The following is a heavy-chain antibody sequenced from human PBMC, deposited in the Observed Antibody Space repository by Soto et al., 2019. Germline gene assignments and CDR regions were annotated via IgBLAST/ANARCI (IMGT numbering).Heavy chain of an antibody. D-gene: IGHD6-6*01. V-gene: IGHV1-69*13. CDR3: AREGSVGSSSPGYYYGMDV. J-gene: IGHJ6*02. CDR1: GGTFSSYA. Sequence: GASVKVSCKXSGGTFSSYAISWVRQAPGQGLEWMGGIVPIFGTANYAQKFQGRVTITADESTSTAYMELSSLRSEDTAVYYCAREGSVGSSSPGYYYGMDVWGQGTTVTVSS. CDR2: IVPIFGTA.